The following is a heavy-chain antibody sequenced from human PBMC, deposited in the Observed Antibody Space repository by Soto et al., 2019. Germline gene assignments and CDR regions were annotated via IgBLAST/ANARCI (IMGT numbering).Heavy chain of an antibody. J-gene: IGHJ4*02. D-gene: IGHD4-17*01. CDR1: GGSVSNKTYY. CDR2: VYYSGTT. V-gene: IGHV4-61*01. Sequence: SETLSLTCSVSGGSVSNKTYYWSWIRQAPGKRLEWIGYVYYSGTTNYNPSLKSRVTISVDLSKNQFSLRLSSVTTADTALYYCARTTAVPNTLRSRYFFDYWGQGTLVTVSS. CDR3: ARTTAVPNTLRSRYFFDY.